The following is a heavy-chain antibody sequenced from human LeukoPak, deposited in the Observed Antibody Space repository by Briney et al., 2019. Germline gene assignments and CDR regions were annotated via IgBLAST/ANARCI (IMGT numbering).Heavy chain of an antibody. CDR3: ARGHTVTRY. CDR1: GFTVSNYY. CDR2: ISSSGSTI. D-gene: IGHD4-17*01. V-gene: IGHV3-11*01. J-gene: IGHJ4*02. Sequence: GGSLRLSCAASGFTVSNYYMSWFRKAPGPGLEWVSYISSSGSTIYYAVYVKVPFTISRDNAKNSLHLQMNSLRDEDTAVYSCARGHTVTRYWGQGTLVTVSS.